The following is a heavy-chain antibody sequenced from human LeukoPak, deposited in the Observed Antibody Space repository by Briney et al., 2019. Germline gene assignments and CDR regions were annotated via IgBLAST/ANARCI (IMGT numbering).Heavy chain of an antibody. CDR2: IDYSGFT. CDR3: AAYSRGWYNAFDL. Sequence: SETLSLTCTVSGGSISSYYWSWIRQPPGKGVEWIGYIDYSGFTNYNPSLKSRVNISGDTSNNHFSLKLTFVTAADTAVYYCAAYSRGWYNAFDLWGQGTLVTVSS. J-gene: IGHJ3*01. CDR1: GGSISSYY. V-gene: IGHV4-59*08. D-gene: IGHD6-19*01.